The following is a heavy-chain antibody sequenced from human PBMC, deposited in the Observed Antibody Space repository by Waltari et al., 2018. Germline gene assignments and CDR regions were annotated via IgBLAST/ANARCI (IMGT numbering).Heavy chain of an antibody. J-gene: IGHJ4*02. CDR3: ARRPAGVTTGGYFDY. Sequence: QVQLVQSGAEVKKPGSSVKVSCKASGGPFSRYAISWVRQAPGQGLEWMGGIIPIFGTANYAQKFQGRVTITADESTSTAYMELSSLRSEDTAVYYCARRPAGVTTGGYFDYWGQGTLVTVSS. CDR1: GGPFSRYA. CDR2: IIPIFGTA. V-gene: IGHV1-69*12. D-gene: IGHD4-4*01.